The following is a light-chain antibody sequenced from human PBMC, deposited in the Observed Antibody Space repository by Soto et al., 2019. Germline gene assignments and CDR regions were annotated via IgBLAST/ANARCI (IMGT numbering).Light chain of an antibody. Sequence: DIQMTQSPSTLSASVGDRVTITCRASQSISSWLAWYHQKPGKAPKLLIYKASSLESGVPSRFSGSGSGTEFTLTISSLQPDDFATYYCQQYNSYWYTFGQGTKLEIK. J-gene: IGKJ2*01. CDR1: QSISSW. V-gene: IGKV1-5*03. CDR2: KAS. CDR3: QQYNSYWYT.